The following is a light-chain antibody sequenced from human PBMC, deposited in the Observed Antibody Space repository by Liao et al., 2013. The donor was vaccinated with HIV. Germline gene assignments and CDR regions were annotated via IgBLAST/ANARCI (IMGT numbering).Light chain of an antibody. Sequence: SYELTQPPSVSVAPGKTARITCGGEDIGSKSVHWYHQKPGQAPVLVIYFDSDRPSGIPERFSGSNSGNTATLTISRVEAGDEADYYCQVWDSSSDHHVVFGGGTKLTVL. CDR1: DIGSKS. CDR2: FDS. J-gene: IGLJ2*01. CDR3: QVWDSSSDHHVV. V-gene: IGLV3-21*04.